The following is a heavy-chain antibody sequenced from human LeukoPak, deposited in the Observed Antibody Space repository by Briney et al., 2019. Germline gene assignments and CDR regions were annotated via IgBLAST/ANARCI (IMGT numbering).Heavy chain of an antibody. D-gene: IGHD1-26*01. CDR3: ATGYSGSYRYYFDY. J-gene: IGHJ4*02. Sequence: GGSLRLSCAATGFTFDDYAMHWVRQAPGKGLKWVSGIGWNSGSIGYADSVKGRFTISRDNAKNSLYLQMNSLRAEDTALYYCATGYSGSYRYYFDYWGQGTLVTVSS. V-gene: IGHV3-9*01. CDR1: GFTFDDYA. CDR2: IGWNSGSI.